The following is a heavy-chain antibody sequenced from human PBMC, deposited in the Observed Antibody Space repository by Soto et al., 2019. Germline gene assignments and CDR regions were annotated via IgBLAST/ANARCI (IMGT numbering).Heavy chain of an antibody. CDR3: AKGLNSGYEYNWFDP. CDR2: ISGSGGST. Sequence: GGSLRLSCAASGFSFSSYAMSWVRQAPGKGLEWVSAISGSGGSTYYADSVKGRFTISRDNSKNTLYLQMNSLRAEDTAVYYCAKGLNSGYEYNWFDPWGQGTLVTVS. D-gene: IGHD5-12*01. V-gene: IGHV3-23*01. J-gene: IGHJ5*02. CDR1: GFSFSSYA.